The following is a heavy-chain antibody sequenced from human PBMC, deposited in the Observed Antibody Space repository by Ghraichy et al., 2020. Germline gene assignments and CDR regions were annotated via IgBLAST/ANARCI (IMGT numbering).Heavy chain of an antibody. CDR1: GGSFGGYY. V-gene: IGHV4-34*01. CDR2: INTFGRT. CDR3: ARGRYCGGDSCYPRPSSFDF. D-gene: IGHD2-21*02. J-gene: IGHJ4*02. Sequence: SETLSLTCAVSGGSFGGYYWNLIRQPPGKGLEWLGEINTFGRTNYNPSLGSRVTLSVDTFNNQFSLRLASVTAADTATYYCARGRYCGGDSCYPRPSSFDFLGQGTLCSVSS.